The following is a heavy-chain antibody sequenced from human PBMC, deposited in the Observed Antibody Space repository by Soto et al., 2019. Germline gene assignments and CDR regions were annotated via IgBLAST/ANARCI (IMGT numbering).Heavy chain of an antibody. CDR3: ARERPGIPFDY. J-gene: IGHJ4*02. V-gene: IGHV3-48*02. CDR2: ITTTGGTT. D-gene: IGHD5-18*01. Sequence: GGSLRLSCETSGFTFSNYNMNWVRQAPGKGLEWASYITTTGGTTHYADSVEGRFTISRDNAKSSLFLQMNSLRNEDTAVYYCARERPGIPFDYWGQGTLVTVSS. CDR1: GFTFSNYN.